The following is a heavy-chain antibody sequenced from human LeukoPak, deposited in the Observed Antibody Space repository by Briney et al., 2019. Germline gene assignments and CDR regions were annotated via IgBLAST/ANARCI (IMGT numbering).Heavy chain of an antibody. CDR3: ARGNYHAMDV. CDR1: GFTFSNYW. CDR2: IKGDGSST. V-gene: IGHV3-74*01. Sequence: GGSLRLSCAASGFTFSNYWMHWVRQTPGEGLVCVSLIKGDGSSTTYADSVKGRFTIPRDNAKNTVYLQMNSLRAEDTAVYYCARGNYHAMDVWGQGTTVTVSS. J-gene: IGHJ6*02.